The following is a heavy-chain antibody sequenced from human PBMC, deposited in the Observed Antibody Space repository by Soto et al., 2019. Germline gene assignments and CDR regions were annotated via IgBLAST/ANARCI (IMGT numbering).Heavy chain of an antibody. Sequence: EVQLVESGGGLVQPGGSLRLSCAASGFTSSSYWMSWVRQAPGKGLEWVANIKQDGSEKYYVDSVKGRFTISRDNAKNSLYLQMNSLRAEDTAVYYCARDGSYGDYGSAYFDYWGQGTLVTVSS. CDR1: GFTSSSYW. J-gene: IGHJ4*02. D-gene: IGHD4-17*01. CDR3: ARDGSYGDYGSAYFDY. CDR2: IKQDGSEK. V-gene: IGHV3-7*01.